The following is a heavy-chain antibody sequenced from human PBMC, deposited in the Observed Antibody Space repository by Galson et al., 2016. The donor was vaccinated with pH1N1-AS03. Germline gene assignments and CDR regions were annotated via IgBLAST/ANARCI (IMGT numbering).Heavy chain of an antibody. CDR3: ARDPRGPCSSATCATTYYFGMDV. CDR2: INPNNGVT. V-gene: IGHV1-2*04. Sequence: SVKVSCKASGYTFTGFYVHWVRQAPGQGLERMGWINPNNGVTNYAQKFQAWVTMTGDTSISTAYLELYGLKSDDTAVYYCARDPRGPCSSATCATTYYFGMDVWGQGTTVIVSS. CDR1: GYTFTGFY. D-gene: IGHD1-26*01. J-gene: IGHJ6*02.